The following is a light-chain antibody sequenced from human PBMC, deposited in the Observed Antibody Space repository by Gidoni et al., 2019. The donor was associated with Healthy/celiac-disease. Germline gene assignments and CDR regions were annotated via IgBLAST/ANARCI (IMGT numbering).Light chain of an antibody. Sequence: DIQMTQSPYSPSASVGDRVTTTRRASQGSSNYLAWYQQKPGKVPKLLIYAASTLQSGVPSRFSGSGSGTDFTLTISSLQPEDVATYYCQKYNSAPEGITFGPGTKVDIK. J-gene: IGKJ3*01. V-gene: IGKV1-27*01. CDR2: AAS. CDR3: QKYNSAPEGIT. CDR1: QGSSNY.